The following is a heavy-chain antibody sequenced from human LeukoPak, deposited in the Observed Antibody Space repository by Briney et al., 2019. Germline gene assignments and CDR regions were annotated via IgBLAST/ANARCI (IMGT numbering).Heavy chain of an antibody. CDR3: ARGRIFDY. Sequence: PSEALSLTCAVYGGSFNGYYWSWIRQPPGKGLEWIGEINHSGSTNYNPSLKSRVTISVDTSKNQFSLKLSSVTAADTAVYYCARGRIFDYRGQGTLVTVSS. CDR1: GGSFNGYY. V-gene: IGHV4-34*01. J-gene: IGHJ4*02. D-gene: IGHD2-15*01. CDR2: INHSGST.